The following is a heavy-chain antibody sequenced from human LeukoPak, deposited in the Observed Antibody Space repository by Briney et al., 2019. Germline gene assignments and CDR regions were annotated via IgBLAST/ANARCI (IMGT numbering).Heavy chain of an antibody. Sequence: SETLSLTCTVSGYSISSGYYWGWIRQPPGKGLEWIGSIYHSGSTYYNPSLKSRVTISVDTSKNQFSLKLSSVTAADTAVYYCARVLYSSSFYYYYYMDVWGKGTTVTISS. D-gene: IGHD6-13*01. J-gene: IGHJ6*03. CDR2: IYHSGST. V-gene: IGHV4-38-2*02. CDR3: ARVLYSSSFYYYYYMDV. CDR1: GYSISSGYY.